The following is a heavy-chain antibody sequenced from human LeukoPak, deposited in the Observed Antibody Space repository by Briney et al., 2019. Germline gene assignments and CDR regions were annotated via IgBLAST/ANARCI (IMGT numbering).Heavy chain of an antibody. J-gene: IGHJ3*02. V-gene: IGHV1-58*01. D-gene: IGHD5-18*01. Sequence: ASVKVSCKASGFTFTSSAVQWVRQARGQRLEWIGWIVVGSGNTNYAQKFQERVTITRDISTSTAYMELSSLRSEDTAVYYCAAVSVDTAMVFAFDIWGQGTMVTVSS. CDR3: AAVSVDTAMVFAFDI. CDR2: IVVGSGNT. CDR1: GFTFTSSA.